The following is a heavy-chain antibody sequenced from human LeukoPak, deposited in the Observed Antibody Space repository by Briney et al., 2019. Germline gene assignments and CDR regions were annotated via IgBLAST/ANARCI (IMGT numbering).Heavy chain of an antibody. CDR2: IRYDGSNK. Sequence: GGSLRLSCAASGFAFSSYGMHWVRQAPGKGLEWVAFIRYDGSNKYYADSVKGRFTISRDNSKNTLYLQMNSLRAEDTAVYYCARGPSGYHNTGGQGTLVTVSS. D-gene: IGHD5-12*01. V-gene: IGHV3-30*02. J-gene: IGHJ4*02. CDR3: ARGPSGYHNT. CDR1: GFAFSSYG.